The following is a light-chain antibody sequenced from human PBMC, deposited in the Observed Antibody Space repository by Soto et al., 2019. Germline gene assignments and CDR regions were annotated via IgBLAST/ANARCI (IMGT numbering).Light chain of an antibody. CDR2: QTS. V-gene: IGKV3-20*01. CDR3: QQYGSSLWT. J-gene: IGKJ1*01. CDR1: QYINTR. Sequence: EIVLTQSPATLSSFPVDRVTLSFRASQYINTRLAWYQHRPGQAPRLLIYQTSSRATGIPDRFSGSGSGTDFTLTISRLEPEDFAVYYCQQYGSSLWTFGQGTKVDIK.